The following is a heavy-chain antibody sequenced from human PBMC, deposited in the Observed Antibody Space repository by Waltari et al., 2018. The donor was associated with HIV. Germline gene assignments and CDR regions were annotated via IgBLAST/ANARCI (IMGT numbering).Heavy chain of an antibody. Sequence: QLQLQESGPGLVKPSETLSLTCTVSGGSIRRSTYYWGWIRQPPGKGMEWIGSIYHSGAPHKNPSLKSRVTISIDTAKNRFSLKLSSVIAADTAVYYCARHRDMVVPASIMGAAFDIWGQGTVVTVSS. V-gene: IGHV4-39*01. CDR3: ARHRDMVVPASIMGAAFDI. CDR2: IYHSGAP. CDR1: GGSIRRSTYY. J-gene: IGHJ3*02. D-gene: IGHD3-10*01.